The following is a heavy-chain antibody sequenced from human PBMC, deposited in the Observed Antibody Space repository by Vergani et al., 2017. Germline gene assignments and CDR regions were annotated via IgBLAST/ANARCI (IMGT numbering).Heavy chain of an antibody. CDR3: ARSLKLRYAPFGDYYYYGMDV. CDR2: IYHSGST. D-gene: IGHD3-9*01. J-gene: IGHJ6*02. V-gene: IGHV4-4*03. CDR1: GGSISSSNW. Sequence: QVQLQKSGPGLVKPPGTLSLTCAVSGGSISSSNWWSWVRQPPGKGLQWIGEIYHSGSTNYNPSLKSRVTISVDKSKNQFSLKLSSVTGADTAVYYCARSLKLRYAPFGDYYYYGMDVWGQGTTVTVSS.